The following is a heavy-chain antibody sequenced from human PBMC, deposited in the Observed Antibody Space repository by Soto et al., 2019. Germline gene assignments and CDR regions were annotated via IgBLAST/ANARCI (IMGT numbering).Heavy chain of an antibody. CDR2: MNPDGSEQ. CDR3: TRDLNHDCGP. V-gene: IGHV3-7*04. Sequence: EVHLVESGGALVQPGGSLRLSCAASVFTFSDYWMTWVRQTPGKGLEGVANMNPDGSEQYYLDSVKGRFTISRDNAKNSLYLQMNNLRGEDTAVYYCTRDLNHDCGPWGQGTHVIVSS. D-gene: IGHD2-21*01. CDR1: VFTFSDYW. J-gene: IGHJ5*02.